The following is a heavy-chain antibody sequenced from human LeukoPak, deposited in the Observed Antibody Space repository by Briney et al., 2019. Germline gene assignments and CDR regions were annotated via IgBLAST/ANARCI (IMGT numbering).Heavy chain of an antibody. CDR3: ARHYSSSPGNWFDP. D-gene: IGHD6-6*01. J-gene: IGHJ5*02. V-gene: IGHV4-59*01. CDR1: GGSISSYY. Sequence: SETLSLTCTVSGGSISSYYWSWIRQPPGKGLEWIGSIYYTGSTNYNPSLKSRVTISTDTSKSHFSLMLRSVTAADTAVYYCARHYSSSPGNWFDPWGQGTLVTVSS. CDR2: IYYTGST.